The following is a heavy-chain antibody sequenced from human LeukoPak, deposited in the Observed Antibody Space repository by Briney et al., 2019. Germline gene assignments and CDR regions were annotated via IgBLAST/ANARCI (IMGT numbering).Heavy chain of an antibody. CDR2: ISVSGENT. Sequence: PGGSLRLSCAASGFTFSSYAMTWVRQAPGKGLQWVSTISVSGENTYYADSVKGRFTISRDISKSTLYLQMNSLRAEDTAVYYCAKDRGYDAFDIWGQGTMVTVSS. CDR1: GFTFSSYA. V-gene: IGHV3-23*01. D-gene: IGHD6-25*01. CDR3: AKDRGYDAFDI. J-gene: IGHJ3*02.